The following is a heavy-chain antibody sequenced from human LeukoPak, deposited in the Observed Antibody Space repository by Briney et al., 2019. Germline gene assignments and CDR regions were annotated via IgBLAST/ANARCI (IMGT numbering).Heavy chain of an antibody. J-gene: IGHJ6*02. D-gene: IGHD6-19*01. Sequence: SETLSLTCTVSGGSISSYYWSWIRQPPGKGLEWIGYIYYSGSANYNPSLKSRVTISVDTSKNQFSLKLSSVTAADTAVYYCARGGIAVAGGDYYYYYGMDVWGQGTTVTVSS. CDR3: ARGGIAVAGGDYYYYYGMDV. CDR2: IYYSGSA. CDR1: GGSISSYY. V-gene: IGHV4-59*08.